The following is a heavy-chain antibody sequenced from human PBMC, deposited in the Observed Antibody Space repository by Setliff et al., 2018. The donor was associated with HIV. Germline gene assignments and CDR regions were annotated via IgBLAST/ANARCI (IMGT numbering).Heavy chain of an antibody. D-gene: IGHD3-10*01. CDR3: ARAQYYYGSVDYYYMDV. V-gene: IGHV4-34*01. CDR1: GGSFSGHY. J-gene: IGHJ6*03. CDR2: INHSGST. Sequence: SETLSLTCAVYGGSFSGHYWSWIRQPPGKGLEWIGEINHSGSTKYNPSLKSRVNISVDTSKNQFSLKLSSVTAADTAVYYCARAQYYYGSVDYYYMDVWGKGTTVTVSS.